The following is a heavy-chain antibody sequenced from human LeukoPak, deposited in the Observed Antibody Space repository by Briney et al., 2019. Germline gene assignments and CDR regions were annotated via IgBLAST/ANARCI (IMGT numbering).Heavy chain of an antibody. CDR3: AREGRSWQYPPHFDY. D-gene: IGHD2-2*01. CDR2: IKQDGSEK. Sequence: PGGSLRLSCAASGFTFSNYWMSWVRQAPGKGLEWVANIKQDGSEKYYVDSVKGRFTISRDNAKSSLYLQMNSLRAEDTAVYYCAREGRSWQYPPHFDYWGRGTLVTVSS. J-gene: IGHJ4*02. CDR1: GFTFSNYW. V-gene: IGHV3-7*05.